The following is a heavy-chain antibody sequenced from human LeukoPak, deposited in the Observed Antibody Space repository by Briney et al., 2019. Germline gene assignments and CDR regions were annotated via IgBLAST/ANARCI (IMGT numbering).Heavy chain of an antibody. Sequence: ASVKVSCKASGYTFTDYYIHWVRQAPGQGLEWMGWINPNSGGTNYARKFQGRVTMTRDTSISTAYMELSRLRSDDTAVYYCARSAETNCGGDWYSFDYWGQGTLVTVSS. CDR2: INPNSGGT. CDR3: ARSAETNCGGDWYSFDY. J-gene: IGHJ4*02. D-gene: IGHD2-21*01. CDR1: GYTFTDYY. V-gene: IGHV1-2*02.